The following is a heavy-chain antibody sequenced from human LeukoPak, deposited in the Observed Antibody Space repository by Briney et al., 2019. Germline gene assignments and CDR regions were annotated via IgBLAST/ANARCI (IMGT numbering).Heavy chain of an antibody. V-gene: IGHV3-21*01. Sequence: GSLRLSCAASGFSFSSYSMNWVRQAPGKGLEWVSSISSSSSYIYYADSVKGRFTISRDNAKNSLYLQMNSLRAEDTAVYSCARDGVAELMSALDYWGQGILVTVSS. CDR2: ISSSSSYI. D-gene: IGHD1-26*01. J-gene: IGHJ4*02. CDR1: GFSFSSYS. CDR3: ARDGVAELMSALDY.